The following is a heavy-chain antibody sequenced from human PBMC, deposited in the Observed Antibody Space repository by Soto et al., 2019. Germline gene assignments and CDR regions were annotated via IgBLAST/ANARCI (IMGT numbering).Heavy chain of an antibody. CDR3: ARGKVLPRHDAFDI. Sequence: QVQLVQSGAEVKKPGSSVRVSCKASGGTFSSYAISWVRQAPGQGLEWMGGIIPIFGTANYAQKFQGRVTITADESTSTAYMELSSLRTEDTAVYYCARGKVLPRHDAFDIWGQGTMVTVSS. V-gene: IGHV1-69*01. CDR1: GGTFSSYA. D-gene: IGHD3-10*01. J-gene: IGHJ3*02. CDR2: IIPIFGTA.